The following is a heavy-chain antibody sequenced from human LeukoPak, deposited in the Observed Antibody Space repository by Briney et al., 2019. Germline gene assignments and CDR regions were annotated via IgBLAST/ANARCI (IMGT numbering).Heavy chain of an antibody. Sequence: GGSLRLSCAASGFTFSTYGTHWVGQAPGKGLEWVAFIRYDGSNKYYADSVKGRFTISRDNSKNTLYLQMNSLRAEDTAVHYCAKDHYYGDYADYWGQGTLVTVSS. D-gene: IGHD4-17*01. CDR2: IRYDGSNK. J-gene: IGHJ4*02. CDR1: GFTFSTYG. V-gene: IGHV3-30*02. CDR3: AKDHYYGDYADY.